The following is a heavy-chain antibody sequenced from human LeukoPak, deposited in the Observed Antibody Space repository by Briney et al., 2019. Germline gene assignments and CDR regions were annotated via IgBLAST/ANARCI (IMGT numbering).Heavy chain of an antibody. CDR3: ASLYSSSWYLGD. Sequence: KPSETLSLTCAVYGGSFSGYYWSWIRQPPGKGLEWIGYIYYSGSTNYNPSLKSRVTISVDTSKNQFSLKLSSVTAADTAVYYCASLYSSSWYLGDWGQGTLVTVSS. D-gene: IGHD6-13*01. J-gene: IGHJ4*02. CDR1: GGSFSGYY. CDR2: IYYSGST. V-gene: IGHV4-59*01.